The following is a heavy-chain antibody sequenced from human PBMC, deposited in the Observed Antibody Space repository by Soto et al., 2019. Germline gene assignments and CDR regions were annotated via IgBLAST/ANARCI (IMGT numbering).Heavy chain of an antibody. Sequence: ASVKVSCKASGYTFATYAMQWERQAPGQRLEWMGWSNVAHGNTKYAQKLQGRVTISRDTSTNTAYMELSRLRSDARAVYYCARDSLDFASGYGHTWPEPWGPASLVPVSS. J-gene: IGHJ5*02. CDR1: GYTFATYA. V-gene: IGHV1-3*01. CDR3: ARDSLDFASGYGHTWPEP. CDR2: SNVAHGNT. D-gene: IGHD3-22*01.